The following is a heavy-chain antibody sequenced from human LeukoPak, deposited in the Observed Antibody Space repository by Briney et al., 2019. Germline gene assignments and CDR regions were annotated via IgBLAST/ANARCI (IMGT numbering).Heavy chain of an antibody. Sequence: GESLKISCKGSGYSFTSYWIGWVRQMPGKGLEWMGIIYPGDSDTRYSPSFQGQVTISADKSISTAYLQWSSLKASDTAMYYCATLRILEWGDYYYYYGMDVWGQGTTVTVSS. CDR2: IYPGDSDT. CDR3: ATLRILEWGDYYYYYGMDV. D-gene: IGHD3-3*01. V-gene: IGHV5-51*01. J-gene: IGHJ6*02. CDR1: GYSFTSYW.